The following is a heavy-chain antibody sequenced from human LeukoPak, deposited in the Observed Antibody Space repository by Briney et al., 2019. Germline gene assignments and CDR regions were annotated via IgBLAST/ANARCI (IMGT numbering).Heavy chain of an antibody. J-gene: IGHJ4*02. CDR3: AREVRGSGSYAPPQLDY. V-gene: IGHV3-30*02. Sequence: GGSLRLSCAASGFTFSSYGMHWVRQAPGKGLEWVAFIRYDGSNKYYADSVKGRFTISRDNSKNTLYLQMNSLRAEDTAVYFCAREVRGSGSYAPPQLDYWGQGTLVTVSS. CDR2: IRYDGSNK. CDR1: GFTFSSYG. D-gene: IGHD1-26*01.